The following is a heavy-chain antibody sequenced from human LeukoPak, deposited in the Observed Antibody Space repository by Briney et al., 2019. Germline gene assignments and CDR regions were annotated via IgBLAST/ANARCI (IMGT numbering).Heavy chain of an antibody. CDR1: GGSLSGFY. D-gene: IGHD2-21*01. Sequence: SETLSLTCTVSGGSLSGFYWSWVRQPPGKGLECIGYIHYSGSTNYVPSLKSRARISLHTSKNQFSLSLNSVTAADTAVYYCARLGLRIETHSIPDYWGLGTLVTVSS. V-gene: IGHV4-59*08. CDR2: IHYSGST. CDR3: ARLGLRIETHSIPDY. J-gene: IGHJ4*02.